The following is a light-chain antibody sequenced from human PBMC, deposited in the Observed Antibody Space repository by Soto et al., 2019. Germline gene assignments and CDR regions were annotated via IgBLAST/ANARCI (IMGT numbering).Light chain of an antibody. J-gene: IGKJ4*01. CDR3: HQHGSSALA. V-gene: IGKV3-20*01. Sequence: EIVLTQSPGTLSLSPGERATLSCRASQSVYNNYLAWYQQTPGQAPRVLIYGASSRATGIPDRFSGSGSGTDFTLTISRLEPEDFAVYYCHQHGSSALAVGGGTKVEIK. CDR2: GAS. CDR1: QSVYNNY.